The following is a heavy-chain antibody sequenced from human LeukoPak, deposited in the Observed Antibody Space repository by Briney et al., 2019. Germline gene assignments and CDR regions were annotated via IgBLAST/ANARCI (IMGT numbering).Heavy chain of an antibody. CDR1: GFTFSSYG. CDR2: ISYDGSNK. D-gene: IGHD3-10*01. Sequence: PGGSLRLSCAASGFTFSSYGMHWVRQAPGKGLEWVAVISYDGSNKYYADSVKGRFTISRDNSKNTLYLQMNSLRAEDTAVYYCAKKTGYYYGSGTKDAFDIWGQGTMVTVSS. V-gene: IGHV3-30*18. J-gene: IGHJ3*02. CDR3: AKKTGYYYGSGTKDAFDI.